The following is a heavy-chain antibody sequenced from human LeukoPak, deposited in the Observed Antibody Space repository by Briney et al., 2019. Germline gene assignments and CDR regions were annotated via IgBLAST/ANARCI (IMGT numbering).Heavy chain of an antibody. J-gene: IGHJ6*03. CDR1: GGTFSSYA. CDR2: IIPIFGTA. Sequence: GASVKVSCKASGGTFSSYAISWVRQAPGQGLEWMGGIIPIFGTANYAQKFQGRVTITADESTSTAYMELSSLRSEDTAVYYCARGVEYCSSTSCPRNYYYYMDVWGKGTTVTVSS. D-gene: IGHD2-2*01. V-gene: IGHV1-69*13. CDR3: ARGVEYCSSTSCPRNYYYYMDV.